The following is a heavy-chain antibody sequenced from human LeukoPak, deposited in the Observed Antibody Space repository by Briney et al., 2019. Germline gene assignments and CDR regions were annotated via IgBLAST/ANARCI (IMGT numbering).Heavy chain of an antibody. J-gene: IGHJ5*02. D-gene: IGHD2-21*01. CDR2: ISGSGGST. Sequence: GGSLGLSCAASGFTFSSYAMSWVRQAPGKGLEWVSAISGSGGSTYYADSVKGRFTISRDNAKNTLYLQMNSLRAEDTAVYYCARDGVEFYNWFDPWGQGTLVTVSS. CDR1: GFTFSSYA. CDR3: ARDGVEFYNWFDP. V-gene: IGHV3-23*01.